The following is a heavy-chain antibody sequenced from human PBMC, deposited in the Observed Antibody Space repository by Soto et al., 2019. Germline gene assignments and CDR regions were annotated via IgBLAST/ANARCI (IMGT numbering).Heavy chain of an antibody. CDR2: IGTRGNTK. D-gene: IGHD4-4*01. CDR1: GFTFSDYY. CDR3: ARDGTESYSEYYDY. J-gene: IGHJ4*02. Sequence: PGGSLRLSCATSGFTFSDYYMSWIRQAPGKGLEWVSYIGTRGNTKYYADSVRGRFTISRDNAKNSLYLQMNSLRADDTAVYYCARDGTESYSEYYDYYGQRIPVTVSS. V-gene: IGHV3-11*01.